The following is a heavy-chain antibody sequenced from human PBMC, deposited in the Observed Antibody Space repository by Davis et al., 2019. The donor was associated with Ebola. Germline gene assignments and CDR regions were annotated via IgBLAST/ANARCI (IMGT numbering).Heavy chain of an antibody. Sequence: PGGSLRLSCKGSGYSFTSYWIVWVRPLPGKGLECMGIIFPGDSDTRYSPSFQGQVTISADKSISTAYLQWSSLKASDTAMYYCARHRPMSLGYRYFDFWGQGTLVTVSS. D-gene: IGHD5-12*01. CDR2: IFPGDSDT. J-gene: IGHJ4*02. V-gene: IGHV5-51*01. CDR1: GYSFTSYW. CDR3: ARHRPMSLGYRYFDF.